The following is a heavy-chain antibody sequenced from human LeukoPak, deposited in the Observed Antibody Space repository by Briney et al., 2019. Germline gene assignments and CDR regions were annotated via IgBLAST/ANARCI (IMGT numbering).Heavy chain of an antibody. V-gene: IGHV3-7*03. J-gene: IGHJ6*02. D-gene: IGHD2-21*01. CDR2: IKQDGSEK. Sequence: PGGSLRLSCAASGFTFSSYAMSWVRQAPGKGLEWVANIKQDGSEKNYVDSVKGRFTISRDNAKNSLYLQMNSLRVEDTAVYYCARLFQMDVWGQGTTVTVSS. CDR3: ARLFQMDV. CDR1: GFTFSSYA.